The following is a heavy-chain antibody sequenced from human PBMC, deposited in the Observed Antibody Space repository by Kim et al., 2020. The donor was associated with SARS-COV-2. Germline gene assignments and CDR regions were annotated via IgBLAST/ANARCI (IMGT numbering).Heavy chain of an antibody. D-gene: IGHD6-19*01. CDR3: ARDRQWLAYYYYGMDV. V-gene: IGHV3-33*05. J-gene: IGHJ6*01. CDR1: GFTFSSYG. Sequence: GGSLRLSCAASGFTFSSYGMHWVRQAPGKGLEWVAVISYDGSNKYYADSVKGRFTISRDNSKNTLYLQMNSLRAEDTAVYYCARDRQWLAYYYYGMDVWG. CDR2: ISYDGSNK.